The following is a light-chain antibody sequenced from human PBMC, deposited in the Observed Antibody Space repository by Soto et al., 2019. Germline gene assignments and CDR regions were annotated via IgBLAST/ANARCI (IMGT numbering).Light chain of an antibody. CDR1: SSDVGGYNY. Sequence: QSVLTQPASVSGSPGQSITISCTGTSSDVGGYNYVSWYQQHPGKAPKHMIYEVSNRPSGVSNRFSGSKSGHTASLTISGLQAEDEADYYCSSYTSSSTLYVFGTGTKVTVL. V-gene: IGLV2-14*01. CDR3: SSYTSSSTLYV. J-gene: IGLJ1*01. CDR2: EVS.